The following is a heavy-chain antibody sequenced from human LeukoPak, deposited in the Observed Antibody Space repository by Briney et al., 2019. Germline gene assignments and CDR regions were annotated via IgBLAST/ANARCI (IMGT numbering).Heavy chain of an antibody. CDR3: ASQSYARFDP. CDR1: GFTLRSHR. CDR2: IKPDGSEA. D-gene: IGHD3-16*01. V-gene: IGHV3-7*01. J-gene: IGHJ5*02. Sequence: PGGSLRLFCGASGFTLRSHRMRWLRHAPGKGLEGVGNIKPDGSEAQHVDSVKGRFTISRDNARNSLFLQMNSLRVEDTAVYYCASQSYARFDPWGQGTLVTVSS.